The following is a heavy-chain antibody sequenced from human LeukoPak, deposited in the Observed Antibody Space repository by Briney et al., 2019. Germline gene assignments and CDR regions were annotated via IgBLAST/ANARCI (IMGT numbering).Heavy chain of an antibody. Sequence: GGSLRLSCAASGFTFSYSWMSWVRQAPGKGLEWVANIKQDASEKYYADSVKGRFTISRDNAKNSLYLEMNSLRDEDTAVYYCARESGLDVWGQGTTATVSS. CDR3: ARESGLDV. CDR1: GFTFSYSW. D-gene: IGHD7-27*01. J-gene: IGHJ6*02. V-gene: IGHV3-7*01. CDR2: IKQDASEK.